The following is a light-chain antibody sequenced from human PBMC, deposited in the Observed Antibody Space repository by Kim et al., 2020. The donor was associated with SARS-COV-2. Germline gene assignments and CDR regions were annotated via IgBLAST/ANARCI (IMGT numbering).Light chain of an antibody. CDR2: GAS. CDR3: QQYSSSPAT. Sequence: SPGVRATLSCRASQSVISNYLAWYQQKPGQAPRLLIYGASSRATGIPDRFSGSGSGTDFTLTITRLEPEDFAVYYCQQYSSSPATFGQGTKVDIK. J-gene: IGKJ1*01. V-gene: IGKV3-20*01. CDR1: QSVISNY.